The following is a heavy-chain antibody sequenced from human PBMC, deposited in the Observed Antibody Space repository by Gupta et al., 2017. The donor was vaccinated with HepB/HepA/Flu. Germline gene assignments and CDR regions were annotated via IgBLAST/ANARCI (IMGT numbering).Heavy chain of an antibody. CDR3: ARCVLTDAFDI. D-gene: IGHD4/OR15-4a*01. CDR1: GGSISSYY. CDR2: IYYSGST. J-gene: IGHJ3*02. Sequence: QVQLQESGPGLVKPSETLSLTCTVSGGSISSYYWSWIRQPPGKGLEWIGYIYYSGSTNYNPPLKSRVTISVDTSKTQFSLKLRSVTAADTAVYYCARCVLTDAFDIWGQGTMVTVSS. V-gene: IGHV4-59*08.